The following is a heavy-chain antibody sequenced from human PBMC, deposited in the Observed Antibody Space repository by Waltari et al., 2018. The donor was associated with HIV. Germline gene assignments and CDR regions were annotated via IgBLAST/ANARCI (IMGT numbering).Heavy chain of an antibody. V-gene: IGHV3-49*04. J-gene: IGHJ4*02. D-gene: IGHD3-22*01. Sequence: EVQLVESGGGLVQPGRSLRLSCKTSGFTFGDYSMNWVRQAPGKGLQWVGFIRSKVYGGTTEYAAYVKGRFTISRDDFKSIAYLQMNSLKPEDTAVYYCTKFSSGYYLADYWGQGTLVTVSS. CDR1: GFTFGDYS. CDR3: TKFSSGYYLADY. CDR2: IRSKVYGGTT.